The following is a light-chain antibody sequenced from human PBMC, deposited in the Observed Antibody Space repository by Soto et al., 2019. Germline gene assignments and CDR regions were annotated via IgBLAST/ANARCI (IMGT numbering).Light chain of an antibody. Sequence: DIHMTQSPSALSASVGDRVTITCRANQSIGGWLAWYHQKPGKAPKVLIYRASNLESGVPSRFSGGGSGTEFTLSISSLQPDDFAVYYCQQYNNCPRTFGQGTKVDIK. CDR2: RAS. J-gene: IGKJ1*01. CDR3: QQYNNCPRT. V-gene: IGKV1-5*03. CDR1: QSIGGW.